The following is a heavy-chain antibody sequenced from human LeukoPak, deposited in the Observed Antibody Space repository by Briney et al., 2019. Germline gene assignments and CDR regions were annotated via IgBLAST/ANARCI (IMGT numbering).Heavy chain of an antibody. V-gene: IGHV3-66*01. D-gene: IGHD3-16*01. CDR2: IYSGGST. Sequence: GGSLRLSCAASGFTVSSNYMSWVRQAPGKGLEWVSVIYSGGSTYYADSVKGRFTISRDNSKNTLYLQMNSLRAEDTAVYYCAKDLDAATYVLDYWGQGTLVTVSS. CDR1: GFTVSSNY. J-gene: IGHJ4*02. CDR3: AKDLDAATYVLDY.